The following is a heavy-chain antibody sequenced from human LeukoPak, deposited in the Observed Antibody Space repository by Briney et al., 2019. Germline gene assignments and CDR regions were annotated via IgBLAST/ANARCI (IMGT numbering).Heavy chain of an antibody. Sequence: GGSLKLSCAASGFTFSGSAIHSVRQSSGKGLEWVGQIDKKDKSYATATAYAASVKGRFTISREDSINTAYLRMKSLKTEDTAPYYCTRASGTYNWFDPWGQGTLVTVSS. J-gene: IGHJ5*02. D-gene: IGHD1-26*01. CDR2: IDKKDKSYATAT. V-gene: IGHV3-73*01. CDR1: GFTFSGSA. CDR3: TRASGTYNWFDP.